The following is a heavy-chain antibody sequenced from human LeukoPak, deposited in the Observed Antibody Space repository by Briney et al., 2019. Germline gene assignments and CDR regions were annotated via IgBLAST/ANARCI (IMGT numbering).Heavy chain of an antibody. J-gene: IGHJ4*02. CDR3: ARTLWFGEFYFDY. CDR2: ISYDATVK. CDR1: GFTLRSYA. Sequence: GGSLRLSCAVSGFTLRSYAIHWVRQAPGKGLQWVAFISYDATVKYYADSVRGRFTISRVNSKNTLYLQMNSLRAEDTAVYFCARTLWFGEFYFDYWGQGTLVTVSS. D-gene: IGHD3-10*01. V-gene: IGHV3-30*14.